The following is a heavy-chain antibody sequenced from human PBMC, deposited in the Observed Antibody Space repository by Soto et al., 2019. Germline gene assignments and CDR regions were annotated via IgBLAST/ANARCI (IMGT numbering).Heavy chain of an antibody. D-gene: IGHD3-10*01. J-gene: IGHJ5*02. CDR1: GDSVSSNRAT. V-gene: IGHV6-1*01. CDR2: TYYRSKWYN. Sequence: SQTLSLTCDISGDSVSSNRATWNLIRQSPSRGLEWLGRTYYRSKWYNDYALSVKSRATIKSDTSRTQFSLQLNSVTPEDTAVYYCASITMVRGPRRGWFDPWGQGTLVT. CDR3: ASITMVRGPRRGWFDP.